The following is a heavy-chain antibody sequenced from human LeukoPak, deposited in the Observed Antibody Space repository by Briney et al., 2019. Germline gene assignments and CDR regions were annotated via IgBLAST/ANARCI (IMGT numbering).Heavy chain of an antibody. J-gene: IGHJ4*02. V-gene: IGHV4-61*01. CDR2: IYYSGST. CDR1: GGSVSSGSYY. D-gene: IGHD3-10*01. Sequence: SETLSLTCTVSGGSVSSGSYYWSWIRQPPGKGPEWIGYIYYSGSTNYNPSLKSRVTISVDTSKNQFSLKLSSVTAADTAVYYCARDPLPGYYGSGSYWGQGTLVAVSS. CDR3: ARDPLPGYYGSGSY.